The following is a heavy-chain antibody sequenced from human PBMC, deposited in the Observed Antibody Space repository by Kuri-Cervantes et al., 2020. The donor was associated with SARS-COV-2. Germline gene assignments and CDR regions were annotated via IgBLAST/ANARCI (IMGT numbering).Heavy chain of an antibody. J-gene: IGHJ6*02. D-gene: IGHD3-10*01. V-gene: IGHV1-69*10. CDR3: ARSANYGSGSYYMSYGMDV. CDR1: GGTFSSYA. CDR2: IIPILGIA. Sequence: SVKVSCKASGGTFSSYAISWVRQAPGQGLEWMGGIIPILGIANYAQKFQGRVTITADKPTSTAYMERSSLRSEDTAVYYCARSANYGSGSYYMSYGMDVWGQGTTVTVSS.